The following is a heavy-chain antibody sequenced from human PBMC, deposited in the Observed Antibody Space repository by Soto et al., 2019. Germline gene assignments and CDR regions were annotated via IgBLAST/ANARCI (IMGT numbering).Heavy chain of an antibody. D-gene: IGHD6-19*01. CDR1: GGSISSGDYY. Sequence: SETLSLTCTVSGGSISSGDYYWSWIRQPPGKGLEWIGYIYYSGSTYYNPSLKSRVTISVDTSKNQFSLKLSSVTAADTAVYYCARAQWSPEPHYFDYWGQGTLVTSPQ. CDR3: ARAQWSPEPHYFDY. V-gene: IGHV4-30-4*01. CDR2: IYYSGST. J-gene: IGHJ4*02.